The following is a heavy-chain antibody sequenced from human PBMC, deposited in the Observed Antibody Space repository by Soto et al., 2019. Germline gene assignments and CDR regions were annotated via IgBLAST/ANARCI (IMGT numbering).Heavy chain of an antibody. CDR2: INSDGSST. CDR3: ARDPGGWYSFYGMDV. J-gene: IGHJ6*02. Sequence: GGSLRLSCAASGFTFSSYWMHWVRQAPGKGLVWVSRINSDGSSTSYADSVKGRFTISRDNAKNTLYLQMNSLRAEDTAVYYCARDPGGWYSFYGMDVWGQGTTVTVSS. D-gene: IGHD6-19*01. CDR1: GFTFSSYW. V-gene: IGHV3-74*01.